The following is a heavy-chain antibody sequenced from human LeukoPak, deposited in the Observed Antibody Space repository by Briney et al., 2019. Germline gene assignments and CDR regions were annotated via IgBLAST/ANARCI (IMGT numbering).Heavy chain of an antibody. V-gene: IGHV4-61*02. CDR2: VFTSGGT. CDR3: AREEPGYCAGGSCPYYFHY. J-gene: IGHJ4*02. D-gene: IGHD2-15*01. Sequence: SETLSLTCTVASGSISSGSYYWSWIRQPAGTGLEWIGRVFTSGGTNYNPSLKSRVTISVDTSKNQFSLKLNSVTAADAAVYYCAREEPGYCAGGSCPYYFHYCGQGTLVTVSS. CDR1: SGSISSGSYY.